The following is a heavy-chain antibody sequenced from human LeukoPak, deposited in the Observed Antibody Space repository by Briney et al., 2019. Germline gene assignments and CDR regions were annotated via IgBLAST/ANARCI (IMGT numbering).Heavy chain of an antibody. D-gene: IGHD4-23*01. CDR2: ISWDGGST. CDR3: AKANYGGNSYYYYMDV. V-gene: IGHV3-43D*03. CDR1: GFTFDDYA. J-gene: IGHJ6*03. Sequence: GGSLRLSCAASGFTFDDYAMHWVRQAPGKGVEWVSLISWDGGSTYYADSVKGRFTISRDNSTNSLYLQMNSLRAEDTALYYCAKANYGGNSYYYYMDVWGKGTTVTVSS.